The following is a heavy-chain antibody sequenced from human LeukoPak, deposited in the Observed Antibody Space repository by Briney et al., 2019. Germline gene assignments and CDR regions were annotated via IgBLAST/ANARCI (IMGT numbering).Heavy chain of an antibody. CDR1: GFTFSSYS. CDR2: ISSGSSTI. D-gene: IGHD1-26*01. J-gene: IGHJ4*02. Sequence: AGSLRLSCAASGFTFSSYSMNWVRQAPGKGLEWVSYISSGSSTIFYADSMKGRFTISRDNAKNSLYLQMNSLRAEDTAVYYCARRLGSGRDDYFDYWGQGTLVTVSS. V-gene: IGHV3-48*01. CDR3: ARRLGSGRDDYFDY.